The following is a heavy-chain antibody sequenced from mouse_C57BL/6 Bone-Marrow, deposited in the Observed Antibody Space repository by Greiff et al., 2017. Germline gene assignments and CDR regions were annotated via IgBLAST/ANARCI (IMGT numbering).Heavy chain of an antibody. J-gene: IGHJ2*01. CDR3: ARSYYYGSSYADY. Sequence: EVKLMESGGGLVQPGGSLKLSCAASGFTFSDYYMYWVRQTPEKRLEWVAYISNGGGSTYYPDTVKGRFTISRDNAKNTLYLQMSRLKSEDTAIYYCARSYYYGSSYADYWGQGTTLTVSS. CDR2: ISNGGGST. CDR1: GFTFSDYY. V-gene: IGHV5-12*01. D-gene: IGHD1-1*01.